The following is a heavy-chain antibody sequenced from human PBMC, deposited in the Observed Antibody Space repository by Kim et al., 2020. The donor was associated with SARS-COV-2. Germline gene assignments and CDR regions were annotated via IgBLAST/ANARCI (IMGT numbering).Heavy chain of an antibody. CDR3: ARLLWFGESQNWFDP. CDR2: ISAYNGNP. V-gene: IGHV1-18*04. J-gene: IGHJ5*02. CDR1: GYTFTSYG. Sequence: ASVKVSCKASGYTFTSYGISWVRQAPGQGLEWMGWISAYNGNPNYTQKLQGRVTMTTDTSTSTAYMELRSLRSDDTAVYYCARLLWFGESQNWFDPWGQGTLVTVSS. D-gene: IGHD3-10*01.